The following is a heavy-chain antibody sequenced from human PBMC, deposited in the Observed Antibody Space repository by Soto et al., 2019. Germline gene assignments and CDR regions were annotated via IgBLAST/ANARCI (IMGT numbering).Heavy chain of an antibody. CDR3: ARHRQPGSIWYFDL. CDR1: GGSISSYY. J-gene: IGHJ2*01. D-gene: IGHD2-2*01. V-gene: IGHV4-59*08. CDR2: IYYSGST. Sequence: QVQLQESGPGLVKPSETLSLTCTVSGGSISSYYWSWIRQPPGKGLEWIGYIYYSGSTNYNPSLKIRVTISVDTSKNQSSLKLSSVTAADTAVYYCARHRQPGSIWYFDLWGRGTLVTVSS.